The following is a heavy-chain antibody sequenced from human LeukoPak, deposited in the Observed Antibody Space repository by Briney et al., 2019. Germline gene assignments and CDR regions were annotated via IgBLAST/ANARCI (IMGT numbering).Heavy chain of an antibody. V-gene: IGHV1-2*02. J-gene: IGHJ3*02. D-gene: IGHD1-26*01. CDR3: ARDRKWEPTNDAFDI. CDR1: GYTFTGHY. CDR2: INPNSGGT. Sequence: ASVKVSCKASGYTFTGHYMHWVRQAPGQGLEWMGWINPNSGGTNYAQKFQGRVTMTRDTSISTAYMELSRLRSDDTAVYYCARDRKWEPTNDAFDIWGQGTMVTVSS.